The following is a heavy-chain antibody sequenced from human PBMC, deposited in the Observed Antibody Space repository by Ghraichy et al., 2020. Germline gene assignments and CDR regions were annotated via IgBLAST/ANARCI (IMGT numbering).Heavy chain of an antibody. J-gene: IGHJ4*02. CDR3: AKDDGYSYGLLRIYDY. CDR2: ISGSGGST. Sequence: GGSLRLSCAASGFTFSSYAMSWVRQAPGKGLEWVSAISGSGGSTYYADSVKGRFTISRDNSKNTLYLQMNSLRAEDTAVYYCAKDDGYSYGLLRIYDYWGQGTLVTVSS. CDR1: GFTFSSYA. D-gene: IGHD5-18*01. V-gene: IGHV3-23*01.